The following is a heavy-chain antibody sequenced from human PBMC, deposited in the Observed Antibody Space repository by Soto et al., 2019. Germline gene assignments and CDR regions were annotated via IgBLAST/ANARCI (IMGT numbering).Heavy chain of an antibody. CDR3: TTDGPRLGESLIDF. Sequence: GSLRLSCAASGFTFSSYGMHWVRQAPGKGLGWVGRIKSKADGGTIDYAASVQGRFTISGDDSKNTLFLQMDSLKTEDTAVYYCTTDGPRLGESLIDFWGQGTLVTVSS. CDR1: GFTFSSYG. V-gene: IGHV3-15*07. J-gene: IGHJ4*02. CDR2: IKSKADGGTI. D-gene: IGHD3-10*01.